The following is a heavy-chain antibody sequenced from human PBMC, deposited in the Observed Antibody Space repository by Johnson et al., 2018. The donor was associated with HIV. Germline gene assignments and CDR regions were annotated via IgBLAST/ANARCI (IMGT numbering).Heavy chain of an antibody. CDR1: GFTFDDYG. V-gene: IGHV3-20*03. CDR3: ARGVVPDPFDI. D-gene: IGHD2-15*01. CDR2: INWNGGST. J-gene: IGHJ3*02. Sequence: VQLVESGGGAVRPGGSLRLSSSSSGFTFDDYGMSWVRQAPGKGLEWVSCINWNGGSTGYADSLKGRFTISRDNAKNSLYLQMKSLRAEDTALYYCARGVVPDPFDIWGQGTMVTVSS.